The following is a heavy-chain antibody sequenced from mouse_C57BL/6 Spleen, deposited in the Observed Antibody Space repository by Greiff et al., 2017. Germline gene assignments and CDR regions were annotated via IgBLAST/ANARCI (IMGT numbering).Heavy chain of an antibody. CDR3: TRGPTVVATGDYAMDY. CDR2: IDPETGGT. D-gene: IGHD1-1*01. Sequence: QVQLQQSGAELVRPGASVTLSCKASGYTFTDYEMHWVKQTPVHGLEWIGAIDPETGGTAYNQKFKGKAILTADKSSSTAYMELRSLTSEDSAVYYCTRGPTVVATGDYAMDYWGQGTTLTVSS. V-gene: IGHV1-15*01. J-gene: IGHJ2*01. CDR1: GYTFTDYE.